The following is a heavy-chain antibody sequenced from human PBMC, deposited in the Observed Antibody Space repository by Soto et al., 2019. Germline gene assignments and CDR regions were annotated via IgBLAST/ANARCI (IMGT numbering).Heavy chain of an antibody. Sequence: QVQLQQWGAGLLKPSETLSLTCAVYGGSFSGYYWSWIRQPPGKGLEWIGEINHSGSTNYNPSLKSRVTISVDTAKNQFSLKLSSVTAADTAVYYCARGWGGDYWGQGTLVTVSS. CDR2: INHSGST. CDR3: ARGWGGDY. D-gene: IGHD3-16*01. J-gene: IGHJ4*02. V-gene: IGHV4-34*01. CDR1: GGSFSGYY.